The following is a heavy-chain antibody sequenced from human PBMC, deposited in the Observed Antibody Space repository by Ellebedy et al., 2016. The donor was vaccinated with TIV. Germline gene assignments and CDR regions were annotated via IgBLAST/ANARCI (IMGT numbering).Heavy chain of an antibody. CDR1: GFTFSSYG. J-gene: IGHJ4*02. V-gene: IGHV3-33*01. CDR2: IRYDGSKE. CDR3: ARNLDVVVVAAGEL. D-gene: IGHD2-15*01. Sequence: GGSLRLXXAASGFTFSSYGMHWVRQAPGKGLEWVAVIRYDGSKEYYADSVKGRFTISRDNSKNTLYLQMNSLRAEDTAVYYCARNLDVVVVAAGELWGQGTLVTVSS.